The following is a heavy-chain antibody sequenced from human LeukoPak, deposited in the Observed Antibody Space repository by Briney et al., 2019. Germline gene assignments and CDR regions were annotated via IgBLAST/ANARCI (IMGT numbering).Heavy chain of an antibody. V-gene: IGHV3-33*06. J-gene: IGHJ4*02. CDR1: GFTFSNYG. Sequence: GRSLRLSCAASGFTFSNYGMHWVRQAPGKGLEWVAVIWYDGSNKYYADSVKGRFTIARDNPKNTVYLQINSLRAEDTAKYYCAKDTAGRFDYWGQGTLVTVSS. CDR3: AKDTAGRFDY. D-gene: IGHD3-10*01. CDR2: IWYDGSNK.